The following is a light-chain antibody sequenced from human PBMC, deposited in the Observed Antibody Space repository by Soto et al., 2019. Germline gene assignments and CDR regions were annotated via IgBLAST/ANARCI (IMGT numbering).Light chain of an antibody. J-gene: IGLJ3*02. V-gene: IGLV2-14*01. Sequence: QSALTQPASVSGSRGQSITISCTGASSDVGGYNYVSWYQQHPGKAPKLMISEVTNRPSGVSSRFSGSKSGNTASLTISGLQPEDEADYYCSSYTSTSTWVFGGGTKLTVL. CDR3: SSYTSTSTWV. CDR1: SSDVGGYNY. CDR2: EVT.